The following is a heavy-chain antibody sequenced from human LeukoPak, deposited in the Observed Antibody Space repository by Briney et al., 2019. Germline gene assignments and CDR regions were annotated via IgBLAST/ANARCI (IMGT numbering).Heavy chain of an antibody. CDR1: GFTFSNHA. V-gene: IGHV3-23*01. CDR3: AKNAAGIVLMIYAPLDS. CDR2: ISSSGGRT. J-gene: IGHJ4*02. D-gene: IGHD2-8*01. Sequence: GGSLRLSCAASGFTFSNHAMSWVRQAPGKGLEWVSAISSSGGRTFYADSVKGRFTISRDESKNTLSLQMNSLRPEDTAVYYCAKNAAGIVLMIYAPLDSWGQGTLVTVSS.